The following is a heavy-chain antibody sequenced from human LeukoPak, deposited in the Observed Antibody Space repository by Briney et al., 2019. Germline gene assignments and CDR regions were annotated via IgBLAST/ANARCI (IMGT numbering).Heavy chain of an antibody. J-gene: IGHJ4*02. D-gene: IGHD2-21*01. CDR3: ARLGDIVVVIANIDY. Sequence: SETLSLTCTVSGGSICSSSYYWGWIRQPPGKGLEWIGSIYYSGSTYYNPSLKSRVTISVDTSKNQFSLKLSSVTAADTAVYYCARLGDIVVVIANIDYWGQGTLVTVSS. CDR2: IYYSGST. V-gene: IGHV4-39*01. CDR1: GGSICSSSYY.